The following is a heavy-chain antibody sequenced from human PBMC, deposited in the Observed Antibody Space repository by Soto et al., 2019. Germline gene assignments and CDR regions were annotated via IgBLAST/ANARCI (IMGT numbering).Heavy chain of an antibody. CDR2: IYYSGST. J-gene: IGHJ4*02. CDR1: GGSISSGGYY. D-gene: IGHD6-13*01. Sequence: SETLSLTCTVSGGSISSGGYYWSWIRQHPGKGLEWIGYIYYSGSTYYNPSLKSRVTISVDTSKNQFSLKLSSVTAADTAVYYCARDRAGPLYFDYWGQGTLVTVSS. CDR3: ARDRAGPLYFDY. V-gene: IGHV4-31*03.